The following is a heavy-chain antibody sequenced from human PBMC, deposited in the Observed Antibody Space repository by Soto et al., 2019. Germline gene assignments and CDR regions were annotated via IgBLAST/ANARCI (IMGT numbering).Heavy chain of an antibody. CDR2: INAGSGNT. Sequence: QVQLVQSGAEVKKPGASVKVSCKASGYTFTTYTIHWVRQAPGQRLEWMGWINAGSGNTKYAQKFQGRVTITRDTSATTAYMELSSLRSEDTAVYYCARDTFYGPWTYNYMDVWGTGTTVAVSS. J-gene: IGHJ6*04. V-gene: IGHV1-3*01. CDR3: ARDTFYGPWTYNYMDV. D-gene: IGHD3-10*01. CDR1: GYTFTTYT.